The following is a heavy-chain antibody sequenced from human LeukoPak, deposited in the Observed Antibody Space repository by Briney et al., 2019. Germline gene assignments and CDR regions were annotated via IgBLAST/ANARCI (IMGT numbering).Heavy chain of an antibody. CDR3: ARGAVVVVAATRFIFDP. Sequence: ASVKVSCKASGYTFTSYGISWVRQAPGQGLEWMGWINPNSGGTNYAQKFQGRVTMTRDTSISTAYMELSRLRSDDTAVYYCARGAVVVVAATRFIFDPWGQGTLVTVSS. CDR1: GYTFTSYG. V-gene: IGHV1-2*02. D-gene: IGHD2-15*01. J-gene: IGHJ5*02. CDR2: INPNSGGT.